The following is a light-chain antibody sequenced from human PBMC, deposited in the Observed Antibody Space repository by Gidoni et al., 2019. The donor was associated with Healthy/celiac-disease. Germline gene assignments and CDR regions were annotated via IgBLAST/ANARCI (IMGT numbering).Light chain of an antibody. CDR1: QSVSSSY. CDR3: QQYGSSPYT. V-gene: IGKV3-20*01. J-gene: IGKJ2*01. Sequence: EIVLTQSPGTLSLSPGERATLSCRASQSVSSSYLAGYQQKPGQTPRLLIYGAFSRATGSPDRFSGSGSGTDFTLTISRLEPEDFAVYYCQQYGSSPYTFGQGTKLEIK. CDR2: GAF.